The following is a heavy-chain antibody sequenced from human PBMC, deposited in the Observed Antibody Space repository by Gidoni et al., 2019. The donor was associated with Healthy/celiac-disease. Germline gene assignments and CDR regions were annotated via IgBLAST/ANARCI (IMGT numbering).Heavy chain of an antibody. D-gene: IGHD5-18*01. CDR1: GGTFSSSA. V-gene: IGHV1-69*01. CDR2: IIPIFGAE. J-gene: IGHJ3*02. Sequence: QVQLVQSGAEVTKPGSSVKVSCKASGGTFSSSAIRWVRQAPGQGHEGMGAIIPIFGAENYAKKFQGRVTITADESTSTAYMDLSSLRSEDTAVYYCARGMSGYSFLGAFDIWGQGTMVTVSS. CDR3: ARGMSGYSFLGAFDI.